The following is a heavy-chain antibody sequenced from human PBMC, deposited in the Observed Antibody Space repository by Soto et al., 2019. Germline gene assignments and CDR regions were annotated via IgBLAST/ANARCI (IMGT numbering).Heavy chain of an antibody. D-gene: IGHD6-19*01. V-gene: IGHV3-21*01. CDR2: ISSSSSYI. CDR3: ARDYVSVAGNIDAFDI. Sequence: PVGSLRLSCAASGFTFSSYSMNWVRQAPGKGLEWVSSISSSSSYIYYADSVKGRFTISRDNAKNSLYLQMNSLRAEDTAVYYCARDYVSVAGNIDAFDIWGQGTMVTVSS. CDR1: GFTFSSYS. J-gene: IGHJ3*02.